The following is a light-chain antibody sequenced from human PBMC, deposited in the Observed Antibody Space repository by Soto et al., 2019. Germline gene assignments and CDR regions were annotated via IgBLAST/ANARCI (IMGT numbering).Light chain of an antibody. CDR2: GTS. J-gene: IGKJ1*01. Sequence: AIQMTQSPSSLSASVGDRVTITCRASQGIGTELGWYQQRPGKAPKLLIYGTSTIQDGVPSRFSGSGADTDFTLTISSLQPEDFATYYCLQDSTYPRTFGQGTKVEIK. CDR1: QGIGTE. CDR3: LQDSTYPRT. V-gene: IGKV1-6*01.